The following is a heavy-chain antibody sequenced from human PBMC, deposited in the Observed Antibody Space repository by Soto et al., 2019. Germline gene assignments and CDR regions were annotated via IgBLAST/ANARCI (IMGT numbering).Heavy chain of an antibody. D-gene: IGHD3-3*01. Sequence: ASAKVSCKASGYTFTSYAMHWVRQAPGQRLEWMGWINAGNGNTKYSQKFQGRVTITRDTSASTAYMELSSLRSEDTAVYYCARDLDFWSGYYPGDYWGQGTLVTVSS. CDR3: ARDLDFWSGYYPGDY. J-gene: IGHJ4*02. V-gene: IGHV1-3*01. CDR2: INAGNGNT. CDR1: GYTFTSYA.